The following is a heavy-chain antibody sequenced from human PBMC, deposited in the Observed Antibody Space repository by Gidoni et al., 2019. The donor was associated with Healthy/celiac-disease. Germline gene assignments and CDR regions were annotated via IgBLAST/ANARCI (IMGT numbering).Heavy chain of an antibody. CDR2: IYYSGST. V-gene: IGHV4-39*01. CDR1: GCSISSSSYY. Sequence: QLQLQESGPGLVKPSETLSLTCTVSGCSISSSSYYWGWIRQPPGKGLEWIGSIYYSGSTYYNPSLKSRVTISVDTSKNQFSLKLSSVTAADTAVYYCARQLAIWFPEDWGQGTLVTVSS. D-gene: IGHD3-10*01. CDR3: ARQLAIWFPED. J-gene: IGHJ4*02.